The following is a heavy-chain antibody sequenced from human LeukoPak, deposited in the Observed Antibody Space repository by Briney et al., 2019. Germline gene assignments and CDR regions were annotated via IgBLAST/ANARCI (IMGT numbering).Heavy chain of an antibody. CDR1: GGSISSSSYY. D-gene: IGHD1-7*01. V-gene: IGHV4-39*01. Sequence: SETLSLTCTVSGGSISSSSYYWGWIRQPPEKGLEWIGSIYYSGSTYYILSLKSRVTISVDTSKNQFSLKLSSVTAADTAVYYCASHSGNFDAFDVWGQGTMVTVSS. CDR2: IYYSGST. CDR3: ASHSGNFDAFDV. J-gene: IGHJ3*01.